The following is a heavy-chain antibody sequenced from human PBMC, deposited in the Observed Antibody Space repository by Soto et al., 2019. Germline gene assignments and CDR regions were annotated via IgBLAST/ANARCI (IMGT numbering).Heavy chain of an antibody. CDR3: ARDGYGRRRSGRHY. CDR2: IIHIFGTA. V-gene: IGHV1-69*12. D-gene: IGHD3-10*01. CDR1: GGTFSSYA. J-gene: IGHJ4*02. Sequence: QVQLVQSGAEVKKPGSSVKVSCKASGGTFSSYAISWVRQAPGQGLEWMGGIIHIFGTANYAQKFQARVTITGDEAPSTAYTELGSPRSEDTAVYYCARDGYGRRRSGRHYWGQGTMVTVSS.